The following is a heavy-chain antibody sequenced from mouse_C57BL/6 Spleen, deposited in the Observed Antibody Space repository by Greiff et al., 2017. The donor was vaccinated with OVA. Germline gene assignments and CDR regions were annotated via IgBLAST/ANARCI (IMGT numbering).Heavy chain of an antibody. V-gene: IGHV2-6-1*01. CDR2: IWSDGST. J-gene: IGHJ1*03. Sequence: VKLMESGPGLVAPSQSLSITCTVSGFSLTSYGVHWVRQPPGKGLEWLVVIWSDGSTTYNSALNSRLSISKDNSKSQVFLKMNSLQTDDTAMYYGARQGELGRGGYFDVWGTGTTVTVSS. CDR1: GFSLTSYG. D-gene: IGHD4-1*01. CDR3: ARQGELGRGGYFDV.